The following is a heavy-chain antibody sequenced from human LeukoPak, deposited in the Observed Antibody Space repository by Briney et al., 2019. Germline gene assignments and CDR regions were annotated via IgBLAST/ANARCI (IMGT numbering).Heavy chain of an antibody. J-gene: IGHJ4*02. D-gene: IGHD2-21*01. CDR2: IRYDGSNK. Sequence: PGGSLRLSCAASGFPFSTYGMHWVRQAPGKRLEWVAFIRYDGSNKSYSDSVKGRFTISRDNSKNTLYLQMNSLRVDDTAVYFCAPRVVVIAAPSDYWGQGTLVTVSS. V-gene: IGHV3-30*02. CDR3: APRVVVIAAPSDY. CDR1: GFPFSTYG.